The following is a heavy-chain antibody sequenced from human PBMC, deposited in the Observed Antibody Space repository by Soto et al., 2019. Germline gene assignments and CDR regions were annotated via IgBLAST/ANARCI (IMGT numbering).Heavy chain of an antibody. Sequence: QVQLVQSGAEVKKPGSSVKVSCKASGGTFSSYAISWVRQAPGQGREWMGGIIPIFGTANYAQKFQGRVTITADESTRTAYMELSSLRSEDTAVYYCARDSANSYCGSYILAFDYWGQGTLVTVSS. CDR2: IIPIFGTA. CDR3: ARDSANSYCGSYILAFDY. D-gene: IGHD1-26*01. CDR1: GGTFSSYA. J-gene: IGHJ4*02. V-gene: IGHV1-69*01.